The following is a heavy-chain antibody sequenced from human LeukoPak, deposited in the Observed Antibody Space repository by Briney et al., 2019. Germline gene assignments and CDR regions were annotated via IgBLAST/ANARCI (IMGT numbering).Heavy chain of an antibody. D-gene: IGHD3-3*01. CDR2: INNVGSHI. Sequence: GGSLRLSCAASGFTFSSSAMNWIRQAPGKGLEWVSSINNVGSHIYYADSVKGRFTISRDNAKNSLYLQMNSLRAEDTAVYYCAREAHEYYDFWSGYLKYYYYYMDVWGKGTTVTVSS. CDR3: AREAHEYYDFWSGYLKYYYYYMDV. J-gene: IGHJ6*03. CDR1: GFTFSSSA. V-gene: IGHV3-21*04.